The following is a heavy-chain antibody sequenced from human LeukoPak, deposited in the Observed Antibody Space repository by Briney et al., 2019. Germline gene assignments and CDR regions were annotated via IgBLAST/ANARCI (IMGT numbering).Heavy chain of an antibody. CDR2: INPSGGST. V-gene: IGHV1-46*01. CDR1: GYTFTSYY. Sequence: ASVKVSCKAPGYTFTSYYMHWVRQAPGQGLEWMGIINPSGGSTSYAQKFQGRVTMTRDTSTSTVYMELSSLRSEDTAVYYCARAAVHCSSTSCPFYYYYYYMDVWGKGTTVTVSS. CDR3: ARAAVHCSSTSCPFYYYYYYMDV. J-gene: IGHJ6*03. D-gene: IGHD2-2*01.